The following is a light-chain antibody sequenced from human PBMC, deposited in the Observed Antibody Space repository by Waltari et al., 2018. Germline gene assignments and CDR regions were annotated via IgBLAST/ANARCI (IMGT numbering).Light chain of an antibody. CDR1: SSNIGSNT. Sequence: QSVLTQPPSASGTPGQRVTIPCSGSSSNIGSNTVNWYQQLPGTAPKLLIYSNDQRPSGVPDRFSGSKSGTSASLAISGLQSEDEAGYYCAAWDDSLKTVIFGGGTKLTVL. CDR2: SND. V-gene: IGLV1-44*01. CDR3: AAWDDSLKTVI. J-gene: IGLJ2*01.